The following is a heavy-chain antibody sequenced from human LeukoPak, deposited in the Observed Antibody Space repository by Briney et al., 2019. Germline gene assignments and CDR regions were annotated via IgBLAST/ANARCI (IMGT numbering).Heavy chain of an antibody. D-gene: IGHD1-26*01. J-gene: IGHJ4*02. V-gene: IGHV2-70*11. CDR3: ARSGIVGATTRLYYFDS. CDR2: IDWDDHK. Sequence: SGPALVKPTQTLTLTCTFSGFSLSTSGMCVSWIRQPPGKALEWLARIDWDDHKYYSTSLKTRLTISKDTSKTQVVLTMTNMDPVDTATYYCARSGIVGATTRLYYFDSWGQGTLVTVSS. CDR1: GFSLSTSGMC.